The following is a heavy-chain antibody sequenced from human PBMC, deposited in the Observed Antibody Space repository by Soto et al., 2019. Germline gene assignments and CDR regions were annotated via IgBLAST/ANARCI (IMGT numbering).Heavy chain of an antibody. Sequence: GGSLRLSCAASGFTFSSYSMNWVRQAPGKGLEWVSYISSSSSTIYYADSVKGRFTISRDNAKNSLYLQMNSLRAEDTAVYYCARCAVLRYFDWSPDYMDVWGKGTTVTVSS. V-gene: IGHV3-48*01. CDR3: ARCAVLRYFDWSPDYMDV. CDR2: ISSSSSTI. J-gene: IGHJ6*03. CDR1: GFTFSSYS. D-gene: IGHD3-9*01.